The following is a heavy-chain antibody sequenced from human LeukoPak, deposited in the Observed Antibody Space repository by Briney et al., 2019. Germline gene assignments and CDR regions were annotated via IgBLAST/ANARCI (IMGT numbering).Heavy chain of an antibody. V-gene: IGHV4-34*01. CDR3: ASPWYSSSR. D-gene: IGHD6-13*01. J-gene: IGHJ4*02. CDR1: GGSFSGYY. CDR2: INHSGST. Sequence: SETPSLTCAVYGGSFSGYYWSWIRQPPGKGLEWIGEINHSGSTNYNPSLKSRVTISVDTSKNQFSLKLSSVTAADTAVYYCASPWYSSSRWGQGTLVTVSS.